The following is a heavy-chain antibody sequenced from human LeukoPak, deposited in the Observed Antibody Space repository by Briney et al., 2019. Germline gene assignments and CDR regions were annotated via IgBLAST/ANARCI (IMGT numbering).Heavy chain of an antibody. V-gene: IGHV1-69*01. D-gene: IGHD3-16*01. CDR2: IIPIFGTA. CDR1: GGTFSSYA. Sequence: ASVKVSCEASGGTFSSYAISWVRQAPGQGLEWMGGIIPIFGTANYAQKFQGRVTITADESTSTAYMELSSLRSEDTAVYYCARGPPIEYVWGSAYLDYWGQGTLVTVSS. J-gene: IGHJ4*02. CDR3: ARGPPIEYVWGSAYLDY.